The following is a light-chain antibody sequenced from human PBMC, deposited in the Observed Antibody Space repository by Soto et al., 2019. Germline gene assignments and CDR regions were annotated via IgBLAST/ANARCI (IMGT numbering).Light chain of an antibody. J-gene: IGKJ1*01. Sequence: PGESATLSCRASERVSTNLAWYQQTPGQAPRLLIYSASRRPTDIPVRFSGSGSGAEFTLTISSLQSEDFAIYYCQQYKDWRTFGQGTNVEIK. CDR2: SAS. CDR1: ERVSTN. V-gene: IGKV3-15*01. CDR3: QQYKDWRT.